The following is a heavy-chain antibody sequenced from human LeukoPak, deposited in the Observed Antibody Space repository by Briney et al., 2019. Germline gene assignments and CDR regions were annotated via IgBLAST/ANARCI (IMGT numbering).Heavy chain of an antibody. CDR2: ISDSGGST. D-gene: IGHD3/OR15-3a*01. V-gene: IGHV3-23*01. CDR1: GITLSNYG. Sequence: GGSLRLSCAVSGITLSNYGMSWVRQAPGKGLEGVAGISDSGGSTKYADSVKGRFTIARDNRKNTLYLQMNSLRAEDTAVYFCAKRGVVIRVILVGFHKEAYYFESWGQGALVTVSS. J-gene: IGHJ4*02. CDR3: AKRGVVIRVILVGFHKEAYYFES.